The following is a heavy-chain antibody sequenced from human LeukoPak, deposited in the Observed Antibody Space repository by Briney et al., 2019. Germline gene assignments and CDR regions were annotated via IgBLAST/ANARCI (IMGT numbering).Heavy chain of an antibody. CDR2: IRYDGSNK. J-gene: IGHJ4*02. CDR3: AKDRGSTSWGIFDY. CDR1: GFTFSSYE. V-gene: IGHV3-30*02. Sequence: PGGSLRLSCADSGFTFSSYEMTWVRQAPGKGLEWVAFIRYDGSNKYYADSVKGRFTISRDNSKNTLYLQMNSLRAEDTAVYYCAKDRGSTSWGIFDYWGQGTLVTVSS. D-gene: IGHD2-2*01.